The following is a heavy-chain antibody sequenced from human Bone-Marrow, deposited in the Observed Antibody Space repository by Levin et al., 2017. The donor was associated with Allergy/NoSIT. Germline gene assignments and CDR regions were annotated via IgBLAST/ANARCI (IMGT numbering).Heavy chain of an antibody. CDR2: TRNKANIYTT. D-gene: IGHD6-19*01. CDR3: AREGDSSAYYIDFDY. V-gene: IGHV3-72*01. Sequence: GGSLRLSCAASGFSFNDHSMNWVRQAPGKGLEWVRRTRNKANIYTTEYAASVKGRFTISRDDSRSSLFLQMNSLQTEDTAVYYCAREGDSSAYYIDFDYWGQGTLVTVSS. CDR1: GFSFNDHS. J-gene: IGHJ4*02.